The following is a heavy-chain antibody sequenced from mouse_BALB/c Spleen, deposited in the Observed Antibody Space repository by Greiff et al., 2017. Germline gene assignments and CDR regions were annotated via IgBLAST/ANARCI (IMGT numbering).Heavy chain of an antibody. V-gene: IGHV5-12-1*01. D-gene: IGHD2-14*01. CDR2: ISSGGGST. Sequence: EVQGVESGGGLVKPGGSLKLSCAASGFAFSSYDMSWVRQTPEKRLEWVAYISSGGGSTYYPDTVKGRFTISRDNAKNTLYLQMSSLKSEDTAMYYCARHRSRPWFAYWGQGTLVTVSA. CDR3: ARHRSRPWFAY. CDR1: GFAFSSYD. J-gene: IGHJ3*01.